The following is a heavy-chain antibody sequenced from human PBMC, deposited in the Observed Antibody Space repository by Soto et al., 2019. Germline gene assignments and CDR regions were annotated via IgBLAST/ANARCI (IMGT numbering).Heavy chain of an antibody. V-gene: IGHV3-49*03. J-gene: IGHJ3*02. D-gene: IGHD1-26*01. CDR2: IRSKAYGGTT. CDR1: GFTFGDYA. CDR3: TRTPYVRLLNSGFDI. Sequence: GGSLRLSCTASGFTFGDYAMSWFRQAPGKGLEWVGFIRSKAYGGTTEYAASVKGRFTISRDDSKSIAYLQMNSLKTEDTAVYYCTRTPYVRLLNSGFDIWGQGTMVTVSS.